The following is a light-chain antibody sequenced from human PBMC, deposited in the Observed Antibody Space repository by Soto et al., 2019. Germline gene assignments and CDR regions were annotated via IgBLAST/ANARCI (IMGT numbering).Light chain of an antibody. CDR2: AAS. V-gene: IGKV1-39*01. J-gene: IGKJ2*01. CDR1: QSVTSN. Sequence: DIQMTQSPSSLSASIGDRVTITCRASQSVTSNLNWYQQKFGETPKLLMYAASNLQGGVPSRFSGSGSGTDFTLTISSLQPEDFATYYCQQYYSSPYTLGQGTKLEV. CDR3: QQYYSSPYT.